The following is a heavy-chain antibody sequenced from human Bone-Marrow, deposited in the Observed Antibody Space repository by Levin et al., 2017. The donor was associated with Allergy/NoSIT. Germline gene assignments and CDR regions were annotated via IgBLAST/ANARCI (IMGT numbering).Heavy chain of an antibody. Sequence: SETLSLTCAVYGGSFSGYYWAWIRQPPGKGLEWIGEINHSGNTNYNPSLKSRLTMSVDTSKNQFSLKLSSVTAADTAVYYCARVDEWELLTFDYWGQGALVTVSS. J-gene: IGHJ4*02. CDR3: ARVDEWELLTFDY. D-gene: IGHD1-26*01. V-gene: IGHV4-34*01. CDR2: INHSGNT. CDR1: GGSFSGYY.